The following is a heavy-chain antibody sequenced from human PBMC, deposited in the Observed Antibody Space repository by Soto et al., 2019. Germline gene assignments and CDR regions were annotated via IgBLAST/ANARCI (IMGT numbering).Heavy chain of an antibody. V-gene: IGHV1-3*01. Sequence: QVQLVQSGAEVKKPGASVKVSCKASGYSFTSYPVHWVRQAPGQRLEWMGWINAGDGNTKYSQKFQGRVTITRDTSASTAYMELRSLMSDDTAVYYCTGDNSGLGDYWGQGTLVTVSS. CDR1: GYSFTSYP. J-gene: IGHJ4*02. D-gene: IGHD1-26*01. CDR3: TGDNSGLGDY. CDR2: INAGDGNT.